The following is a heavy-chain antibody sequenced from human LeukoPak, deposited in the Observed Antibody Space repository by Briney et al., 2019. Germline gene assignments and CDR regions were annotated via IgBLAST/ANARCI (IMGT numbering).Heavy chain of an antibody. J-gene: IGHJ4*02. Sequence: GGSLRLSCAGYGFTFSTYSIHWVRQAPGKGLEWVSSISSDGGYIYYADSVKGRITISKDNAKNSVYLQMKSLRAEETAVYYRARGNAPLPFDYWGQGTLVTVSS. D-gene: IGHD2-2*01. CDR1: GFTFSTYS. CDR3: ARGNAPLPFDY. CDR2: ISSDGGYI. V-gene: IGHV3-21*01.